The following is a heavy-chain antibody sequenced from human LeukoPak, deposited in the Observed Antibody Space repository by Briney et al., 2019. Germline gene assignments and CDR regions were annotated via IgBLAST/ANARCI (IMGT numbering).Heavy chain of an antibody. J-gene: IGHJ5*02. V-gene: IGHV3-23*05. Sequence: GGSLRLSCEASGFTFSAYAMTWVRQAPGQGLEWVSSIGSDNKPHYSESVKGRFTISRDNSKNTLHLQMNSLRVEDTAAYYCVMDPREHWFDPWGQGTLVTVSS. CDR3: VMDPREHWFDP. CDR1: GFTFSAYA. D-gene: IGHD3/OR15-3a*01. CDR2: IGSDNKP.